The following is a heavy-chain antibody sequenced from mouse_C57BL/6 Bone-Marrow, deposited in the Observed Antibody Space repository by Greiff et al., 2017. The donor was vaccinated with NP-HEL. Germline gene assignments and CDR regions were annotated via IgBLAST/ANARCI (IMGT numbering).Heavy chain of an antibody. CDR2: IDPENGDT. J-gene: IGHJ1*03. CDR3: AHYGYYSCYVEV. V-gene: IGHV14-4*01. D-gene: IGHD2-3*01. CDR1: GFNIKDDY. Sequence: EVQLQQSGAELVRPGASVKLSCTASGFNIKDDYMHWVKQRPEQGLEWIGWIDPENGDTEYASKFQGKATITADTSSNTAYLQLSSLTSEDTAVYYCAHYGYYSCYVEVGGTGTTV.